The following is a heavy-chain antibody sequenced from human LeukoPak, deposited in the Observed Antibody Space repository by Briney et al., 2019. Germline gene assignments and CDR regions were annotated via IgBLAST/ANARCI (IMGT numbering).Heavy chain of an antibody. J-gene: IGHJ3*02. CDR2: IYHSGST. Sequence: NPSETLSLTCAVSGGSISSGGYSWSWIRQPPGKGLEWIGYIYHSGSTYYNPSLKSRVTISVDRSKNQFSLKLSSVTAADTAVYYCARTLDAFDIWGQGTTVTVSS. CDR1: GGSISSGGYS. V-gene: IGHV4-30-2*01. CDR3: ARTLDAFDI.